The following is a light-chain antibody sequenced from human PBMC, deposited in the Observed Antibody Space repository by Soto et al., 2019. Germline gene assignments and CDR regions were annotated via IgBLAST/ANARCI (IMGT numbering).Light chain of an antibody. CDR3: SSFASSSTYV. Sequence: QSVLTQPASESGSPGQSITISCTGTSSDLGGYNQVSWCQQHPGKAPKLMIYDVSNRPSGVSNRFSGSKSGNTASLTISGLQAEDEADCYCSSFASSSTYVFGTGTKVTVL. V-gene: IGLV2-14*03. J-gene: IGLJ1*01. CDR1: SSDLGGYNQ. CDR2: DVS.